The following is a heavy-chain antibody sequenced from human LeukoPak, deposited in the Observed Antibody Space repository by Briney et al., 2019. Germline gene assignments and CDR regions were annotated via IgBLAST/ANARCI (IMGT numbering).Heavy chain of an antibody. Sequence: SETLSLTCAVSGGSISSSNWWSWVRQPPGKGLEWIGEIYHSGSTNYNPSLKSRVTISIDKSKNQFSLKLSSVTAADTAVYYCATLGDDYGDPIDYWGQGTLVTVSS. CDR2: IYHSGST. CDR3: ATLGDDYGDPIDY. J-gene: IGHJ4*02. V-gene: IGHV4-4*02. CDR1: GGSISSSNW. D-gene: IGHD4-17*01.